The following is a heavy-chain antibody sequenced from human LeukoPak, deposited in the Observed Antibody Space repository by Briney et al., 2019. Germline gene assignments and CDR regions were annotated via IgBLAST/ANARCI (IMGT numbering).Heavy chain of an antibody. CDR3: ARQKLGIFDY. J-gene: IGHJ4*02. CDR1: VCSISRHY. Sequence: SETLSLTCTCSVCSISRHYLSWIRQPPGKGLEGMGYIYYRGSTNYHPSLKSRVHISVETSKKQLSLKLSSVTAADTAVYYCARQKLGIFDYWGQGTLVTVSS. CDR2: IYYRGST. V-gene: IGHV4-59*11. D-gene: IGHD7-27*01.